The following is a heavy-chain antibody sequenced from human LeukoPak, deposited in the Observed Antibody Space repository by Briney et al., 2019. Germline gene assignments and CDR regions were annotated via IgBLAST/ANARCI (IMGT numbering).Heavy chain of an antibody. D-gene: IGHD2-15*01. V-gene: IGHV3-48*01. J-gene: IGHJ6*03. CDR3: ARQGYHSLRDHYYFYMDV. Sequence: PGGSLRLSCAASGFTFSNAWMSWVRQAPGKGLEWVSYISTRSSDKYYGDSVKGRFTVSRDNAKNSLYLQLNNLRVEDTAIYYCARQGYHSLRDHYYFYMDVWGKGTTVTVSS. CDR2: ISTRSSDK. CDR1: GFTFSNAW.